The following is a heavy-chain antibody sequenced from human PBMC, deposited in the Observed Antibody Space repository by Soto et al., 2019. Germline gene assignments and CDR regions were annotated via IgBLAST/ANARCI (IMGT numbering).Heavy chain of an antibody. D-gene: IGHD2-8*01. CDR3: AKMGRGVGYYYYYMDV. CDR2: ISYDGSNK. Sequence: GGSLRLSCAASGFTFSSYGMHWVRQAPGKGLEWVAVISYDGSNKYYADSVKGRFTISRDNSKNTLYLQMNSLRAEDTAVYYCAKMGRGVGYYYYYMDVWGKGTTVTVSS. J-gene: IGHJ6*03. V-gene: IGHV3-30*18. CDR1: GFTFSSYG.